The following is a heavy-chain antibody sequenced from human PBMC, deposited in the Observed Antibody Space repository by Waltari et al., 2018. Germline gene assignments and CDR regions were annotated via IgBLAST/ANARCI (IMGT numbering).Heavy chain of an antibody. Sequence: QVQLVESGGDEVQPGRSLRLSCAASGFTFSDYPINWVRQAPGKGLEWVESISYDGGKKDYADSVKGRFTVSRDNSKDTLYLQMNSLRGEDTAVYYCAKQNMLPPYYYMDVWGKGTTVTVSS. D-gene: IGHD2-8*01. V-gene: IGHV3-30-3*02. CDR3: AKQNMLPPYYYMDV. J-gene: IGHJ6*03. CDR1: GFTFSDYP. CDR2: ISYDGGKK.